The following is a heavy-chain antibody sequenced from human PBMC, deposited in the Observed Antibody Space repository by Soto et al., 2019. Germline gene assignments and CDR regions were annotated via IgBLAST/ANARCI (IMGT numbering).Heavy chain of an antibody. CDR3: ARRYGDCFDY. V-gene: IGHV4-59*08. Sequence: SETLSLTCTVGGGSISSYYWSWIRQPPGKGLEWIGYIYYSGSTNYNPSLKSRVTISVDTSKNQFSLRLSSVTAADTAVYYCARRYGDCFDYWGQGTLVTVSS. CDR1: GGSISSYY. CDR2: IYYSGST. D-gene: IGHD4-17*01. J-gene: IGHJ4*02.